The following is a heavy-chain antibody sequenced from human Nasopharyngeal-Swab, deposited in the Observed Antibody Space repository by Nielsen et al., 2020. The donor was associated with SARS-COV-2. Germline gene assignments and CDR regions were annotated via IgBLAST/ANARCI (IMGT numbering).Heavy chain of an antibody. D-gene: IGHD3-3*01. J-gene: IGHJ4*02. CDR2: ISSSSSTI. Sequence: VRQAPGQGLEWVSYISSSSSTIYYADSVKGRFTISRDNAKNSLYLQMNSLRAEDTAVYYCERDPPADFWSGYYLDYWGQGTLVTVSS. V-gene: IGHV3-48*04. CDR3: ERDPPADFWSGYYLDY.